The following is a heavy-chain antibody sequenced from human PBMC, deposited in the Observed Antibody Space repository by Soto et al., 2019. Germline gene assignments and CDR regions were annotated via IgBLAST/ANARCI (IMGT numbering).Heavy chain of an antibody. CDR1: GGSISSGGYY. Sequence: QVQLQESGPGLVKPSQTLSLACTVSGGSISSGGYYWSWIRQHPGKGLEWIGYIYYCGSTYYNPSLKSRVTISVDTSKNQFSLKLRSVTAADTAVYYCASVKQWLVRNSDLKYFQHWGQGTLVSVSS. V-gene: IGHV4-31*03. D-gene: IGHD6-19*01. CDR2: IYYCGST. CDR3: ASVKQWLVRNSDLKYFQH. J-gene: IGHJ1*01.